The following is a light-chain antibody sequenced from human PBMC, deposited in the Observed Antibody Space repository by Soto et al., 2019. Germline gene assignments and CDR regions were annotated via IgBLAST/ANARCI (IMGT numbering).Light chain of an antibody. Sequence: QSVLTQPRSVSGSPGQSVTISCTGTSDDVGGYTYVSWYRQLPGKAPKLMIYDVAKRPSGVPDRFSGSKSGNTASLTISGLLAEDEADYYCCSYAGDYNYVFGGGTQLTVL. CDR2: DVA. CDR1: SDDVGGYTY. CDR3: CSYAGDYNYV. J-gene: IGLJ2*01. V-gene: IGLV2-11*01.